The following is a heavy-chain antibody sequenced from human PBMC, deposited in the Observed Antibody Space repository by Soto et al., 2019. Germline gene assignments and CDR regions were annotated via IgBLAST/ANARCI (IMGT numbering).Heavy chain of an antibody. CDR2: IIPMFDIT. V-gene: IGHV1-69*08. Sequence: QVLLVQSGAEVKKAGSSVKVSCKTSGGTFSSYSFSWVRQAPGQGLEWMGRIIPMFDITNYAQKFQGRVTTTADKSTSTGYLELGRLRSEDTAGYYCTGDRAVTNASMVMSYWGQGTPVTVSS. CDR1: GGTFSSYS. J-gene: IGHJ4*02. CDR3: TGDRAVTNASMVMSY. D-gene: IGHD3-22*01.